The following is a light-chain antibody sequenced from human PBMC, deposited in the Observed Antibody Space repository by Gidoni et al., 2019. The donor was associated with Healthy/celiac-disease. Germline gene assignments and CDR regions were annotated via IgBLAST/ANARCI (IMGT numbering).Light chain of an antibody. Sequence: DIQMTQSPSSLSASVGDRVTITCRASQSISSYLNWYQQKPGKAPKLLIYAASSLQSGGPSRFSGSGSGTDFTLTISSLQPEDFATYYCQQSYSLPATFGQGTKLEIK. CDR3: QQSYSLPAT. J-gene: IGKJ2*01. CDR2: AAS. CDR1: QSISSY. V-gene: IGKV1-39*01.